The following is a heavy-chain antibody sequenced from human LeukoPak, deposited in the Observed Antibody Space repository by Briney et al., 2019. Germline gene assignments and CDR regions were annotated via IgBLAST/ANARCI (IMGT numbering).Heavy chain of an antibody. J-gene: IGHJ4*02. CDR1: GYTFTSYD. D-gene: IGHD4-17*01. V-gene: IGHV1-8*01. CDR3: ARGDYGEYGFDY. Sequence: ASVKVSCKASGYTFTSYDINWVRQATGQGLEWMGWMNPNSGNTGYAQRFQGRVTMTRNTSISTAYMELSSLRSEDTAVYYCARGDYGEYGFDYWGQGTLVTVSS. CDR2: MNPNSGNT.